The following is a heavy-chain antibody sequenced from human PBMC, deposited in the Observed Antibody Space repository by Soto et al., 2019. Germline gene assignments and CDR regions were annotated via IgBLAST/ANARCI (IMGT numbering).Heavy chain of an antibody. V-gene: IGHV1-69*01. J-gene: IGHJ4*02. CDR2: IIPIFGTA. D-gene: IGHD3-22*01. Sequence: QVQLVLSGAEVRKPGSSVKVSCKASGGTFSRHAISWVRQAPVQGLEWMGGIIPIFGTANHAQKFQGRVTIIADESTSTVYMELSSLRSEDTAMYYCARGWGYDSNDYYYAYWGQGTLVSVSS. CDR3: ARGWGYDSNDYYYAY. CDR1: GGTFSRHA.